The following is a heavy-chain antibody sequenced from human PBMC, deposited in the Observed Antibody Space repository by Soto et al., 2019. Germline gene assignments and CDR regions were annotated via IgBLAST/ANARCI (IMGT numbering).Heavy chain of an antibody. CDR3: ARDRAADMDV. D-gene: IGHD6-13*01. J-gene: IGHJ6*02. Sequence: QVQLVESGGGVVQPGRSLRLSCAASGFPFSSYAMHWVRQAPGKGLEWVAVISYDGSNKYYADSVKGRFTISRDNSKNTLYLQMNSLRAEDTAVYYCARDRAADMDVWGQGTTVTVSS. V-gene: IGHV3-30-3*01. CDR1: GFPFSSYA. CDR2: ISYDGSNK.